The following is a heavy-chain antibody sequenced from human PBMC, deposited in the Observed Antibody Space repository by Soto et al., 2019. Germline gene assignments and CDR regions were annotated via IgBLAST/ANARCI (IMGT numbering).Heavy chain of an antibody. J-gene: IGHJ3*02. CDR2: IYYSGST. CDR3: ARRGYYAISAFDI. CDR1: GGSISSSSYY. D-gene: IGHD2-8*01. Sequence: QLQLQESGPGLVKPSETLSLTCTVSGGSISSSSYYWGWIRQPPGKGLEWIGSIYYSGSTYYNPSLKSRVTISADTSKTPFSLKLSSVPAADTAVYYCARRGYYAISAFDIWGQGTMVTVSS. V-gene: IGHV4-39*01.